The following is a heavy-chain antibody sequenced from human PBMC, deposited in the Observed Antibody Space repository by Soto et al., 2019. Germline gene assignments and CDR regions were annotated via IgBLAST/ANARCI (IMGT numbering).Heavy chain of an antibody. CDR3: ARQRDSGDYGAAFDI. J-gene: IGHJ3*02. CDR1: GCSISSYY. Sequence: SETLSLTCTVSGCSISSYYWSWIRQPPGKGLEWIGYIYYSGSTNYNPSLKSRVTISVDTSKNQFSLKLSSVTAADTAVYYCARQRDSGDYGAAFDIWGQGTMVTVSS. V-gene: IGHV4-59*08. D-gene: IGHD4-17*01. CDR2: IYYSGST.